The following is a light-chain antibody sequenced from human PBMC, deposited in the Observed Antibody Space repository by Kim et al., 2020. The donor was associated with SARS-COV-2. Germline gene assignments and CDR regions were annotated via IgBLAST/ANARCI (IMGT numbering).Light chain of an antibody. CDR3: QQSYSAPRT. CDR1: QDINRY. V-gene: IGKV1-39*01. CDR2: TAS. Sequence: DIQMTQSPSSLSASVGDRVTITCRASQDINRYLNWYQQKPGKAPKLLIYTASSLQSGVPSRFTGSGSETDFTLTISSLQPEDFATYYCQQSYSAPRTFGQGNKVDIK. J-gene: IGKJ1*01.